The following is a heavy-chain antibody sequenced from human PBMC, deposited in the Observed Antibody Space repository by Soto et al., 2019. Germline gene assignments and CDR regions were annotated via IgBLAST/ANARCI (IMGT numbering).Heavy chain of an antibody. CDR2: ISYDGSNK. J-gene: IGHJ3*02. V-gene: IGHV3-30*18. Sequence: PGGSLRLSCAASGFTFSSYGMHWVRQAPGKGLEWVAVISYDGSNKYYADSVKGRFTISRDNSKNTLYLQMNSLRAEDTAVYYCAKDRVGVVIDAFDIWGQGTMVTVSS. CDR1: GFTFSSYG. CDR3: AKDRVGVVIDAFDI. D-gene: IGHD3-3*01.